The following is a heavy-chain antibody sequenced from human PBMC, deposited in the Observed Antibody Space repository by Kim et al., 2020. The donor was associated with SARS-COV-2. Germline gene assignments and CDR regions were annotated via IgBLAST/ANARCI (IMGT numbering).Heavy chain of an antibody. D-gene: IGHD3-10*01. CDR3: ARPLYGSGSYYDRYYYYGMDV. Sequence: SVKVSCKASGGTFSSYAISWVRQAPGQGLEWMGRIIPILGIANYAQKFQGRVTITADKSTSTAYMELSSLRSEDTAVYYCARPLYGSGSYYDRYYYYGMDVWGQGTTVTVPS. V-gene: IGHV1-69*04. J-gene: IGHJ6*02. CDR1: GGTFSSYA. CDR2: IIPILGIA.